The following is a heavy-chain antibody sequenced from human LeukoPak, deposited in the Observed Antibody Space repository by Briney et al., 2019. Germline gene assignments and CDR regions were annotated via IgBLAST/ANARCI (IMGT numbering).Heavy chain of an antibody. CDR2: IYSGGST. V-gene: IGHV3-66*01. CDR1: GFTVSSKY. CDR3: AREIYNYDRSGYNPVYQGLDV. J-gene: IGHJ6*01. Sequence: GGSLRLSCAAPGFTVSSKYMTWVRQAPGKGLEWVSVIYSGGSTYYADSVKGRFTISRDNSKNTLYLQMSSLRAEDTAVYYCAREIYNYDRSGYNPVYQGLDVWGQGTTVTVAS. D-gene: IGHD3-22*01.